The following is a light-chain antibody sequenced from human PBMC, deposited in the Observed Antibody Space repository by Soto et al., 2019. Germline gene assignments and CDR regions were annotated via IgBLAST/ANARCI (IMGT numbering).Light chain of an antibody. J-gene: IGLJ2*01. V-gene: IGLV3-21*01. CDR2: NEI. Sequence: SYELTQPPSVSVAPGKTASIPCGGDNIGSKSVHWYQQRPGQAPVLVINNEIDRPSGIPERFSGSNSGNTATLTITRVDAGDDAADYCHVWGGESDHPVFGGGTKVTVL. CDR3: HVWGGESDHPV. CDR1: NIGSKS.